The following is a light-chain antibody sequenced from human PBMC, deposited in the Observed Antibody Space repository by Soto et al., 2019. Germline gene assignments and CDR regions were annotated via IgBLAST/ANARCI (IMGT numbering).Light chain of an antibody. Sequence: QSALTQPASVSASPGQSITISCSGTSSDIGGYKFVSWYQQHPGRAPKVIIYEVTNRPSGVSNRFSGSKAGNTASLTIAGLQDEDEADYYCSSYTNTSTLVIFGGGTQLTVL. J-gene: IGLJ2*01. CDR1: SSDIGGYKF. V-gene: IGLV2-14*03. CDR2: EVT. CDR3: SSYTNTSTLVI.